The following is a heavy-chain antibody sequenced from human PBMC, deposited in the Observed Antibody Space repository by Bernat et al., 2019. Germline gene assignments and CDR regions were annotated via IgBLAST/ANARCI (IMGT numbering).Heavy chain of an antibody. J-gene: IGHJ4*02. CDR1: GGSISSSSYY. CDR2: VYYSGST. Sequence: QLQLQESGPGLVKPSETLSLTCTVSGGSISSSSYYWGWIRQPPGKGLEWIGSVYYSGSTNYNPSLKSRVTISVDTSKNQFSLKLSSVTAADTAVYYCEREDQSFGWYPLDYWGQGTLVTVSS. CDR3: EREDQSFGWYPLDY. V-gene: IGHV4-39*02. D-gene: IGHD6-19*01.